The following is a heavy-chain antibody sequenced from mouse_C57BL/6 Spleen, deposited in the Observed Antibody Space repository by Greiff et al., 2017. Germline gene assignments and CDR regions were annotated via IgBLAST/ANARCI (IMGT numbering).Heavy chain of an antibody. J-gene: IGHJ4*01. D-gene: IGHD2-1*01. CDR2: INPRNGGT. V-gene: IGHV1-53*01. CDR3: ARDGNFLYYAMDY. CDR1: GYTFTSYW. Sequence: QVQLQQPGTELVKPGASVKLSCKASGYTFTSYWMHWVKQRPGQGLEWIGNINPRNGGTNYNEKFKSKATLTVDKSSSTAYMQLSSLTSEDSAVXYCARDGNFLYYAMDYWGQGTSVTVSS.